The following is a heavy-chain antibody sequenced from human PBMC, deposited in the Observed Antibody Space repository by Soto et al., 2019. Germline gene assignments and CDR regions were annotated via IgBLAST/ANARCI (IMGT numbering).Heavy chain of an antibody. J-gene: IGHJ6*02. Sequence: GGSLRLSCAASGFTFSNAWMHWVRQAPGKRVEMFGRAESKNEGGTTDYAAPVKGKFTISRDDSKNTLYLQMNSLKTEDTAVYYCTTRPVVTDDYYYYGMDVWGQGTTVTVSS. CDR3: TTRPVVTDDYYYYGMDV. D-gene: IGHD2-21*02. V-gene: IGHV3-15*04. CDR2: AESKNEGGTT. CDR1: GFTFSNAW.